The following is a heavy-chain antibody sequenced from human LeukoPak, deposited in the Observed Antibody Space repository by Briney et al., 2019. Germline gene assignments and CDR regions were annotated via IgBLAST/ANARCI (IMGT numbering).Heavy chain of an antibody. Sequence: GASVKVSCKASGYTFSNYDISWVRQAAGQGLEWMGWMNPNSGTTGYAQKFQGRVTMTRNTSIRTAYVELSSLRSEDTAVYYCARGRGYPPAFDMWGQGTLVTVSS. CDR1: GYTFSNYD. V-gene: IGHV1-8*02. CDR3: ARGRGYPPAFDM. J-gene: IGHJ3*02. D-gene: IGHD6-25*01. CDR2: MNPNSGTT.